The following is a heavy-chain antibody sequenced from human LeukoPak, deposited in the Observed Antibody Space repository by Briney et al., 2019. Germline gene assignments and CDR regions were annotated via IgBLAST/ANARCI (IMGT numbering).Heavy chain of an antibody. Sequence: GGSLRHSCAASGFTLSSYEMNWVRQAPGKGLEWVSYISSSGSTIYYADSVKGRFTISRDNAKNSLYLQMNSRRAEDTAVYYCARVSGTVTLPLDYWGQGTLVTVSS. CDR2: ISSSGSTI. CDR3: ARVSGTVTLPLDY. CDR1: GFTLSSYE. D-gene: IGHD4-17*01. V-gene: IGHV3-48*03. J-gene: IGHJ4*02.